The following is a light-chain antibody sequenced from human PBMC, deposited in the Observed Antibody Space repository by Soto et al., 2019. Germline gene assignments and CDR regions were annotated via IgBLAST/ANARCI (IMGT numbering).Light chain of an antibody. CDR1: SSDVGGYNY. V-gene: IGLV2-8*01. Sequence: QSALTQPPSASGSPGQSVTISCTGTSSDVGGYNYVSWYQQHPGKAPKLMVFEVSNRPSGVSDRFSGSKSGNTASLTVSGLQAEDEADYYCASYAGSSNWVFGGGTKVTVL. J-gene: IGLJ3*02. CDR2: EVS. CDR3: ASYAGSSNWV.